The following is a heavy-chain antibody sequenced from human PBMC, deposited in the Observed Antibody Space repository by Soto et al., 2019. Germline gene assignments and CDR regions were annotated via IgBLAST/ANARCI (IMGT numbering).Heavy chain of an antibody. D-gene: IGHD5-12*01. J-gene: IGHJ4*02. CDR2: MSSDGGNT. V-gene: IGHV3-30-3*01. CDR3: ARDYGDGYYYFDL. Sequence: QVQLVESGGGVVQPGRSLRLSCAASGFTFSDYTMHWVRQAPGKELEWVALMSSDGGNTHYTDSVKGRFTISRDNSKNTLYLQMDSLRTEDTTVYYCARDYGDGYYYFDLWGQGTLVTVSS. CDR1: GFTFSDYT.